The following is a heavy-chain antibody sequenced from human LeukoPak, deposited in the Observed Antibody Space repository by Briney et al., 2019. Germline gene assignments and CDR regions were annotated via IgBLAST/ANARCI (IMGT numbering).Heavy chain of an antibody. V-gene: IGHV4-30-4*01. Sequence: PSETLSLTCTVSGGSISSGDYYWSWIRQPPGKGLEWIGYLYYSGSSYFSPSLKSRVTISVDTSKNQFSLKLSSVTAADTALHYCARLKVDANNYFDYWGQGTLVTLSS. D-gene: IGHD1-26*01. J-gene: IGHJ4*02. CDR3: ARLKVDANNYFDY. CDR1: GGSISSGDYY. CDR2: LYYSGSS.